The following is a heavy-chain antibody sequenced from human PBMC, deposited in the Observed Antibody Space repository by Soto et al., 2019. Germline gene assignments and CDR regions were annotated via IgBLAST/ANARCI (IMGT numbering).Heavy chain of an antibody. Sequence: QVQLVESGGGVVQPGRSLRLSCAASGFTFSSYAMHWVRQAPGKGLEWVAVISYDGSNKYYADSVKGRFTISRDNSKNTLYLQMDSLRAEDTAGYYCARALLFGPPTDYWGQGTLVTVSS. CDR2: ISYDGSNK. D-gene: IGHD3-10*01. CDR1: GFTFSSYA. CDR3: ARALLFGPPTDY. V-gene: IGHV3-30-3*01. J-gene: IGHJ4*02.